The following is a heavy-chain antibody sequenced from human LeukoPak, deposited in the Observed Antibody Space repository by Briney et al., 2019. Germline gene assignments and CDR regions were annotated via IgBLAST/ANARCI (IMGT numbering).Heavy chain of an antibody. CDR3: ARGYDFWSGYLSYYGMDV. CDR1: GFTFSSYW. V-gene: IGHV3-7*01. J-gene: IGHJ6*02. Sequence: GGSLRLSCAASGFTFSSYWMCWVRQAPGKGLEWVANIKQDGSEKYYVDSVKGRFTISRDNAKNSLYLQMNSLRAEDTAVYYCARGYDFWSGYLSYYGMDVWGQGTTVTVSS. CDR2: IKQDGSEK. D-gene: IGHD3-3*01.